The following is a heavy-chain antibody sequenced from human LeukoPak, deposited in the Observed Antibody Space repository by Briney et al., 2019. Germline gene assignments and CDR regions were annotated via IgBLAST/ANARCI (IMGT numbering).Heavy chain of an antibody. CDR3: ARASSIVVVITPFDY. V-gene: IGHV1-18*04. Sequence: ASVKVSCKASGYTFTGYYIHWVRQAPGQGLEWMGWISAYNGNTNYAQKLQGRVTMTTDTSTSTAYMELRSLRSDDTAVYYCARASSIVVVITPFDYWGQGTLVTVSS. D-gene: IGHD3-22*01. CDR2: ISAYNGNT. CDR1: GYTFTGYY. J-gene: IGHJ4*02.